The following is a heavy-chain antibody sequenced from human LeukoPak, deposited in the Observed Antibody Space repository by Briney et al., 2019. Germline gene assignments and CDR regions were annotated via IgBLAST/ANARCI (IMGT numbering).Heavy chain of an antibody. CDR2: IDSDGSTT. Sequence: GGSLRLSCAASGFTFSSYWMHWVRQAPGKGLVWVPRIDSDGSTTSYADSVKGRFTISRDNAKNTLYLQMNSLRAEDTAVYYCARSVYDSGGYYRVLDYWGQGTLVTVSS. V-gene: IGHV3-74*01. J-gene: IGHJ4*02. CDR3: ARSVYDSGGYYRVLDY. D-gene: IGHD3-22*01. CDR1: GFTFSSYW.